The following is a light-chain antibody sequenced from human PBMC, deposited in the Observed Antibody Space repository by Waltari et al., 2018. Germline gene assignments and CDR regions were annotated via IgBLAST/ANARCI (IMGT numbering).Light chain of an antibody. CDR3: QQTSTTPQNS. Sequence: IQMTQSPSSLSASVGVNVTITSRARQSINKYLNWYQHKPGKAPKLLSYAASSLYSGVPSRFSGSGSGTDCTLTISSLQPEDFATYYCQQTSTTPQNSFGQGTRLDIK. V-gene: IGKV1-39*01. CDR2: AAS. CDR1: QSINKY. J-gene: IGKJ5*01.